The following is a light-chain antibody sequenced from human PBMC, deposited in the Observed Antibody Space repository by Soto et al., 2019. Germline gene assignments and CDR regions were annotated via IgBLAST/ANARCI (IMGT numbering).Light chain of an antibody. CDR2: DAS. Sequence: DIQMTQSPSSLSASVGDRVTITCQASQDITNYLNWYQQKPGRAPRLLLYDASSLETGVPSRFSGSGSGTDFTRTISCLQPEDVATYYCQHYDHLPITFGQGTRLEIK. V-gene: IGKV1-33*01. CDR1: QDITNY. CDR3: QHYDHLPIT. J-gene: IGKJ5*01.